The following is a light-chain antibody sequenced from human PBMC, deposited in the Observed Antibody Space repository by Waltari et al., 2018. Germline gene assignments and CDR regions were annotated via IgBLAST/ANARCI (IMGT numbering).Light chain of an antibody. Sequence: QRVLTKAHSASASLGASVTLTCPLNSGPSSHALAWLPQQPQKGPRYLMKLNSDGRHSKGDGIPDRFSGYSSGAERYLTLSSLQSEDEADYYCQTWGTGIVVFGGGTKLTVL. CDR1: SGPSSHA. CDR3: QTWGTGIVV. J-gene: IGLJ2*01. CDR2: LNSDGRH. V-gene: IGLV4-69*01.